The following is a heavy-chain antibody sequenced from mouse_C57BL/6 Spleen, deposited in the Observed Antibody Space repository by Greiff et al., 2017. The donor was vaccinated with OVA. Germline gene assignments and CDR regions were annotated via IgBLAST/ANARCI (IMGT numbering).Heavy chain of an antibody. CDR1: GFTFSSYA. Sequence: EVQLVESGGGLVKPGGSLKLSCAASGFTFSSYAMSWVRQTPEKRLEWVATISDGGSYTYYPDNVKGRFTISRDNAKNNLYLQMSHLKSEDTAMYYGARDRMRITTTFMDYWGQGTSVTVSS. CDR3: ARDRMRITTTFMDY. CDR2: ISDGGSYT. D-gene: IGHD2-4*01. V-gene: IGHV5-4*01. J-gene: IGHJ4*01.